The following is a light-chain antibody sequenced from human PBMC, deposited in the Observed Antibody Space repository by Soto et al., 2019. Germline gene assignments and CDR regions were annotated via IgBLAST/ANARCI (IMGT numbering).Light chain of an antibody. CDR3: FSFTTDWTHV. CDR2: EVS. CDR1: SSDIGAYNY. Sequence: QSALTQPASVSGYPGQSITISCTGSSSDIGAYNYVSWFQQYPGKAPKLIISEVSNRPSGVSNRFSGSKSGTAASLTISGLQTEDEAGYFCFSFTTDWTHVFGTGTKVTVL. J-gene: IGLJ1*01. V-gene: IGLV2-14*01.